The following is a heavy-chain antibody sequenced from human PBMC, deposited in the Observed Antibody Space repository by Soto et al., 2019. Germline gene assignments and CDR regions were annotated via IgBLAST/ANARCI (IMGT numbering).Heavy chain of an antibody. CDR2: IKSKTDGGTK. J-gene: IGHJ6*02. V-gene: IGHV3-15*07. CDR1: GFTFSNAW. D-gene: IGHD6-6*01. Sequence: GSLRLSCAASGFTFSNAWMNWVRQAPGKGLEWVGRIKSKTDGGTKDYAAPVKGRFTISRDDSKNTLYLQMNSLKTEDTAVYYCTTDPWGSSPDNYYYGMDVWGQGTTVTVSS. CDR3: TTDPWGSSPDNYYYGMDV.